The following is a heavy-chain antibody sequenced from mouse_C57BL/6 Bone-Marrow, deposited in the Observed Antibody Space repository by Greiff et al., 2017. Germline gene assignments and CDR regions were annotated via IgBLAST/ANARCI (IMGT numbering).Heavy chain of an antibody. J-gene: IGHJ2*01. CDR2: INPNNGGT. Sequence: VQLKQSGPELVKPGASVKIPCKASGYTFTDYKMDWVKQSHGKRLEWIGDINPNNGGTIYNQKFKGKATLTVDKSSSTAYMELRSLASEGTAVYYSARSDFDDWGQGTTLTVSS. V-gene: IGHV1-18*01. CDR1: GYTFTDYK. CDR3: ARSDFDD.